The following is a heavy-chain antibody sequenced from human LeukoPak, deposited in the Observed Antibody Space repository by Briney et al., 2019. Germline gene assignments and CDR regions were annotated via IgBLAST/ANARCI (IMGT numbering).Heavy chain of an antibody. J-gene: IGHJ4*02. Sequence: SETLSLTCTVSGGSISTYYWTWIRQPPGKGLEWIGYIYYSGSTNYNPSLKSRVTISVDTSKNQFSLKLSSMTAADTAVYYCARERDYSFDYWGQGTLVTVSS. D-gene: IGHD4-11*01. V-gene: IGHV4-59*01. CDR2: IYYSGST. CDR1: GGSISTYY. CDR3: ARERDYSFDY.